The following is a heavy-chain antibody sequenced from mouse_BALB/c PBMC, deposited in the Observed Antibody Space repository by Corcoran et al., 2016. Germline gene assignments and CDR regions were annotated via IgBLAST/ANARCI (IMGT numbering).Heavy chain of an antibody. D-gene: IGHD2-3*01. CDR3: ASIDDGYAMDY. Sequence: EVQLQQSGPELVKPGASVKISCKASGYSFTGYYMHWVKQSHVKSLEWIGRINPYNGASNYNQNFKDKASLTVDKSSSTAYMELHSLTSEDSAFYDCASIDDGYAMDYWCQGTSVTVSS. V-gene: IGHV1-31*01. CDR1: GYSFTGYY. CDR2: INPYNGAS. J-gene: IGHJ4*01.